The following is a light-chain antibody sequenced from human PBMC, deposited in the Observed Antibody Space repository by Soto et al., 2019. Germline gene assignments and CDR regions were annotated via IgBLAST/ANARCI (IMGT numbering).Light chain of an antibody. J-gene: IGKJ5*01. Sequence: DIQLTQSPSFLSASVGDRVTITCRASQGISSYLAWYQQKPGKAPNLLIYAASTLQSGVPSRFSGSGSGADFTLTISSLLPEDFATYYCHQFSSYPLTFGGGTRLEIK. CDR3: HQFSSYPLT. CDR1: QGISSY. CDR2: AAS. V-gene: IGKV1-9*01.